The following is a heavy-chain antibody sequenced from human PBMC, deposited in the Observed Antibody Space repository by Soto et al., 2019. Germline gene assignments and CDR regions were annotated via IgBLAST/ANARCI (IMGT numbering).Heavy chain of an antibody. Sequence: PGGSLRLSCAASGFTFSSYSMNWVRQAPGKGLEWVSSISSSSSYIYYADSVKGRFTISRDNAKNSLYLQMNSLRAEDTAVYYCAREPRNSYGSGSYLKGWFDPWGQGTLVTVSS. D-gene: IGHD3-10*01. CDR2: ISSSSSYI. CDR1: GFTFSSYS. CDR3: AREPRNSYGSGSYLKGWFDP. V-gene: IGHV3-21*01. J-gene: IGHJ5*02.